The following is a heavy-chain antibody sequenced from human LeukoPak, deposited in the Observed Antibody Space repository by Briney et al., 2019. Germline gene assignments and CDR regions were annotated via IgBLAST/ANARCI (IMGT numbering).Heavy chain of an antibody. CDR3: ARDREVSGWYSGAFDI. Sequence: PGGSLRLSCAASGFTFISYSMNWVRQAPGKVLEWVSSISSSSSYIYYADSVKGRFTISRDNAKNSLYLQMNSLRAEDTAVYYCARDREVSGWYSGAFDIWGQGTMVTVSS. J-gene: IGHJ3*02. D-gene: IGHD6-19*01. CDR1: GFTFISYS. CDR2: ISSSSSYI. V-gene: IGHV3-21*01.